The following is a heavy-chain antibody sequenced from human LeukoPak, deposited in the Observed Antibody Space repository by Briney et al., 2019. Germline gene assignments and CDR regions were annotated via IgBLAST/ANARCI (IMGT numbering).Heavy chain of an antibody. CDR3: ARDKGYIHCGGDCRLFDY. CDR2: IYYSGST. Sequence: TSETLSLTCTVSGGSISSGDYYWSWIRQPPGKGLEWIGYIYYSGSTHYNPSLKSRVTISVDTSKNQFSLKLSSVTAADTAVYYCARDKGYIHCGGDCRLFDYWGQGTLVTVSS. D-gene: IGHD2-21*02. CDR1: GGSISSGDYY. V-gene: IGHV4-30-4*01. J-gene: IGHJ4*02.